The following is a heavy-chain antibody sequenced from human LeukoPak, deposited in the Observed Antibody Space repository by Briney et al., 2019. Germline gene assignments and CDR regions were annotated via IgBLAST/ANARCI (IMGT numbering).Heavy chain of an antibody. V-gene: IGHV3-23*01. D-gene: IGHD6-19*01. CDR2: ISGSGGNT. J-gene: IGHJ4*02. CDR3: AKHSLKTGYSSGRIWDY. CDR1: GFTFSSYA. Sequence: PGGSLRLSCAASGFTFSSYAMTWVRQAPGKGLEWVSAISGSGGNTYDADPVKGRFTISRDNSKNTLYLQTNSLRAEDTAVYYCAKHSLKTGYSSGRIWDYWGQGTLVTVSS.